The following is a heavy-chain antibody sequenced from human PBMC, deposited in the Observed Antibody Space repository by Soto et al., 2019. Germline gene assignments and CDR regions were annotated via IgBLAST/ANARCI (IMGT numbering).Heavy chain of an antibody. CDR3: AKDTVWHSSSSHAFDI. CDR1: GFTFSSYG. D-gene: IGHD6-6*01. Sequence: GGSLRLSCAASGFTFSSYGMHWVRQAPGKGLEWVAVISYDGSNKYYADSVKGRFTISRDNSKNTLYLQMNSLRAEDTAVYYCAKDTVWHSSSSHAFDIWGQGTMVTVSS. J-gene: IGHJ3*02. V-gene: IGHV3-30*18. CDR2: ISYDGSNK.